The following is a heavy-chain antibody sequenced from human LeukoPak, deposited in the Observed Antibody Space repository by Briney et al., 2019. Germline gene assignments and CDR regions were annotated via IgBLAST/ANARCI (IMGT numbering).Heavy chain of an antibody. Sequence: GASVKVSCKASGYTFTGYYMHWVRQAPGQGLEWMGWINPNSGGTNYAQKFQGRVTMTRDTSISTAYMELSRLRSDDTAVYYCAKTPLWFGESGFDYWGQGTLVTVSS. V-gene: IGHV1-2*02. CDR3: AKTPLWFGESGFDY. J-gene: IGHJ4*02. D-gene: IGHD3-10*01. CDR2: INPNSGGT. CDR1: GYTFTGYY.